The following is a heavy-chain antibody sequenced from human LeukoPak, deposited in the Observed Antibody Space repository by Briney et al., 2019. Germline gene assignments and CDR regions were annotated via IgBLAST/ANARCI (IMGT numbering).Heavy chain of an antibody. CDR1: GFSLSTSGVG. CDR3: AHRRQYYDGSDYYSGGFDI. CDR2: LYWDDDK. J-gene: IGHJ3*02. D-gene: IGHD3-22*01. V-gene: IGHV2-5*02. Sequence: SGPTLVNPTQTLTLTCTFSGFSLSTSGVGVGWIRQPPGKALEWLALLYWDDDKHYSPSLKSRLTITKDTSKNQVVLTMTNMDPVDTATYYCAHRRQYYDGSDYYSGGFDIWGQGTMVTVSS.